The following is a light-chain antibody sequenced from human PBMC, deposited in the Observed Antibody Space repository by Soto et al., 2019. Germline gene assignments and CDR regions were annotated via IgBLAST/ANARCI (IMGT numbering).Light chain of an antibody. CDR1: RSVSSY. CDR3: QQRSNWPPNT. V-gene: IGKV3-11*01. J-gene: IGKJ5*01. Sequence: EIVLTHSPATLSLSPGESATLSCRATRSVSSYLAWYQQKPGQAPRLLIYDASNRATGIPARFSGSGSGTDFTLTISSLEPEDFAVYYCQQRSNWPPNTFGQGTRLEIK. CDR2: DAS.